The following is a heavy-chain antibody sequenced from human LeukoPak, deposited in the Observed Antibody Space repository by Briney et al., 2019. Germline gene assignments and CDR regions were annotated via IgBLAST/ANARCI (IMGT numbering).Heavy chain of an antibody. CDR2: ISGSGGST. CDR1: GFTFSSYA. J-gene: IGHJ5*02. Sequence: GGSLRLSCAASGFTFSSYAMSWVRQAPGKGLEWVSAISGSGGSTYYADSVKGRFTISRDNSKNTLYLQMNSLRAEDTAVYYCAKLKACTNGVCYTGWFDPWGQGTLVTVSS. V-gene: IGHV3-23*01. D-gene: IGHD2-8*01. CDR3: AKLKACTNGVCYTGWFDP.